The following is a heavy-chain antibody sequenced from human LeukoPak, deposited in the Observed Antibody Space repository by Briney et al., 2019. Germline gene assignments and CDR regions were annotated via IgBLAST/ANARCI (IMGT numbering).Heavy chain of an antibody. CDR3: ARHDGGSYYGYATPFDY. Sequence: SETLSLTCTVSGGSISSSSYYWGWIRQPPGKGLEWIGSIYYSGSTYYNPSLKSRVTISVDTSKNQFSLKLSSVTAADTAVYYCARHDGGSYYGYATPFDYWGQGTLVTVSS. D-gene: IGHD1-26*01. J-gene: IGHJ4*02. CDR2: IYYSGST. V-gene: IGHV4-39*01. CDR1: GGSISSSSYY.